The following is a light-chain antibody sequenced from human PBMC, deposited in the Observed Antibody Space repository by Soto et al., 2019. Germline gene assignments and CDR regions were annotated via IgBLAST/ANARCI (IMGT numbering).Light chain of an antibody. J-gene: IGKJ4*01. CDR3: QQRYNWLT. CDR1: QSVSSY. CDR2: DAS. V-gene: IGKV3-11*01. Sequence: EIVLTQSPATLSLSPGERATLSCRASQSVSSYLAWYQQKPGQAPRLLIYDASSRATGIPARFSGSGSGTDFTLTISSLEPEDSAVYYRQQRYNWLTFGGGTKVEIK.